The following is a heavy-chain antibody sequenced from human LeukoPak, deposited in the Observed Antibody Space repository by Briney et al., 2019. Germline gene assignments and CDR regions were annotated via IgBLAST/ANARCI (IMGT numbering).Heavy chain of an antibody. J-gene: IGHJ6*02. CDR1: GFTFSSYA. D-gene: IGHD5-12*01. CDR3: ARDRGYSGYDYGYYYGMDV. CDR2: IIPIFGTA. V-gene: IGHV1-69*01. Sequence: PGGSLRLSCAASGFTFSSYAISWVRQAPGQGLEWMGGIIPIFGTANYAQKFQGRVTITADESTSTAYMELSSLRSEDTAVYYCARDRGYSGYDYGYYYGMDVWGQGTTVTVSS.